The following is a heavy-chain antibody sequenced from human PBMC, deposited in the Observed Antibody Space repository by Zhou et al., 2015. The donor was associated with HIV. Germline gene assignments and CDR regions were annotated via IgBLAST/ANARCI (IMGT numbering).Heavy chain of an antibody. Sequence: QVQLVQSGTEVKKPGSSVKVSCKASGGIFSGSDISWVRQAPGQGLEWMGGIIPIFEVQNYAQKFRGRLTITADRSTSAAYMELTSLRSEDAAIYYCAKSSGDYDYAFEIWAKG. V-gene: IGHV1-69*17. J-gene: IGHJ3*02. CDR3: AKSSGDYDYAFEI. CDR2: IIPIFEVQ. D-gene: IGHD3-22*01. CDR1: GGIFSGSD.